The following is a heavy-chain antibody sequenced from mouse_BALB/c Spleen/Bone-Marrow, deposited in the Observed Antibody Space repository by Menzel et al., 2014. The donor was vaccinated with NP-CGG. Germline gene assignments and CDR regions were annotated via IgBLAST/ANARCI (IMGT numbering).Heavy chain of an antibody. V-gene: IGHV1-80*01. D-gene: IGHD2-3*01. CDR2: IYPGDGDT. CDR3: ARGRGWYFDY. J-gene: IGHJ2*01. CDR1: GYAFSNYW. Sequence: QVQLKESGAELVRPGSSVKISCKASGYAFSNYWTNWVKRRPGQGLEWIGQIYPGDGDTNYNGKFKGKATLTADKSSSTAYMQLSSLTSEDSAVYFCARGRGWYFDYRGQGTTLTVSS.